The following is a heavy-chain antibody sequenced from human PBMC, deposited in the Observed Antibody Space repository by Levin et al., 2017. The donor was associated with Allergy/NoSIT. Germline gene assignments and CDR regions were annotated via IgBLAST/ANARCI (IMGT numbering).Heavy chain of an antibody. V-gene: IGHV4-39*01. CDR1: GGSISSSSYY. CDR3: ARHPTSGYYYGYDAFDS. J-gene: IGHJ3*02. D-gene: IGHD3-22*01. Sequence: SQTLSLTCTVSGGSISSSSYYWGWIRQPPGKGLEWIGSIYYSGSTYYNPSLKSRVTISVDTSKNQFSLKLSSVTAADTAVYYCARHPTSGYYYGYDAFDSWGQGTMVTVSS. CDR2: IYYSGST.